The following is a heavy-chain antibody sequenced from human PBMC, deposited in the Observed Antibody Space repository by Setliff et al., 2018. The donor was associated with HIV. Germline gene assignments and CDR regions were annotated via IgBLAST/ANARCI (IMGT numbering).Heavy chain of an antibody. CDR3: ARVPRQLLKGAAAYFDY. J-gene: IGHJ4*02. CDR1: GGSISSGGYY. D-gene: IGHD5-18*01. V-gene: IGHV4-61*08. Sequence: SETLSLTCTVSGGSISSGGYYWSWIRQHPGQGLEWIVYILYSGSTYYNPSLKSRVTISVDTSKNQFSLRLSSVTAADTAVYYCARVPRQLLKGAAAYFDYWGQGTLVTVSS. CDR2: ILYSGST.